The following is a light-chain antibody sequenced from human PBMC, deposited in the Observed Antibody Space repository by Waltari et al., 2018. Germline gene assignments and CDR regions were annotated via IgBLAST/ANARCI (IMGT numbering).Light chain of an antibody. V-gene: IGKV3-15*01. CDR3: QQYNTWPS. J-gene: IGKJ3*01. CDR2: AAS. CDR1: QNISTH. Sequence: EIVMTPSPATLSVSPGERATLSCRASQNISTHLVWYQHNPGQAPRLLIYAASTRATGTPARFSGHGSGTEFTLTISSLQSEDFALYYCQQYNTWPSFGPGTKVDIK.